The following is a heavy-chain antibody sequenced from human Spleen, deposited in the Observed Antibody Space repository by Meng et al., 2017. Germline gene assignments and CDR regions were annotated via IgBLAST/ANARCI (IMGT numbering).Heavy chain of an antibody. V-gene: IGHV3-15*01. CDR2: IKSKTDGGTT. CDR3: MADASTVAPHYYYGMDI. D-gene: IGHD4-23*01. J-gene: IGHJ6*02. CDR1: GFTFSSYE. Sequence: GESLKISCAASGFTFSSYEMNWVRQAPGKGLEWVGRIKSKTDGGTTDYAAPVQGRFTISRDDSKNTLYLQMNSLKTEDAAVYYCMADASTVAPHYYYGMDIWGQGTTVTV.